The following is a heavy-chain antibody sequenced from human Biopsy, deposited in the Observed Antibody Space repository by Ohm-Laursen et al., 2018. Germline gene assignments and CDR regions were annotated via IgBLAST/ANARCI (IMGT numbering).Heavy chain of an antibody. CDR2: IYNSGST. V-gene: IGHV4-59*01. Sequence: SQTLSLTCTVSGGSMSSYYWTWIRQPPGKGLEWIGYIYNSGSTNYNPSLKSRVTISVAVDTSKSQFSLRLSSVTAADTPMYYCARGEAGVYDALDIWGQGTMVIVSS. CDR3: ARGEAGVYDALDI. CDR1: GGSMSSYY. J-gene: IGHJ3*02. D-gene: IGHD5/OR15-5a*01.